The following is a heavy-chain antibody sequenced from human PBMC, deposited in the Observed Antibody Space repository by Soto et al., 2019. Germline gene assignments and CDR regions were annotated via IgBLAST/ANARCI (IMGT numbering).Heavy chain of an antibody. CDR3: ARDLGGDTEFDF. V-gene: IGHV1-46*01. D-gene: IGHD5-18*01. CDR2: INPSAAGT. J-gene: IGHJ4*02. CDR1: GYAFTSYY. Sequence: QVQLVQSGAEVKRPGASVKISCKTFGYAFTSYYMHWVRQDPGQGLEWMGIINPSAAGTNNAQKFQGRVAMTGVTSTITVYMEVSSLRSEDTAVYFCARDLGGDTEFDFWGQGTLVTVAS.